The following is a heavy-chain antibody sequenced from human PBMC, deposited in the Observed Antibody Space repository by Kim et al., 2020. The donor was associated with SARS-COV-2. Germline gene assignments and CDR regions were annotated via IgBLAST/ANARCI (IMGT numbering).Heavy chain of an antibody. J-gene: IGHJ4*02. CDR1: GFTFSSYA. D-gene: IGHD3-3*01. CDR3: AKDRPLYDFWSGYLEY. CDR2: IWYDGSNK. Sequence: GGSLRLSCAASGFTFSSYAMHWVRQAPGKGLEWVAVIWYDGSNKYYADSVKGRFTISRDNSKNTLYLQMNSLRAEDTAVYYCAKDRPLYDFWSGYLEYWGQGTLVTVSS. V-gene: IGHV3-33*06.